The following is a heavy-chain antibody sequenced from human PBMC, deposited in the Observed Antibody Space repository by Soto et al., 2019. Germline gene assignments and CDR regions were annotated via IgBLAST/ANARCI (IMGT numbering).Heavy chain of an antibody. J-gene: IGHJ1*01. CDR2: IYYSGST. CDR1: GGSISSSSYY. D-gene: IGHD2-2*03. V-gene: IGHV4-39*01. CDR3: ARLDIVVVPAAPGAEYFQH. Sequence: SETLSLTCTVSGGSISSSSYYWGWIRQPPGKGLEWIGSIYYSGSTYYNPSLKSRVTISVDTSKNQFSLKLSSVTAADTAVYYCARLDIVVVPAAPGAEYFQHWGQGTLVTVSS.